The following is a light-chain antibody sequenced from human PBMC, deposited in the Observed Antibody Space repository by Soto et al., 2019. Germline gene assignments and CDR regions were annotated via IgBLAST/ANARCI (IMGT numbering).Light chain of an antibody. CDR1: QSVSSSY. V-gene: IGKV3-20*01. J-gene: IGKJ3*01. CDR3: QQYGSSPHIT. Sequence: EIVLTQSPGTLSLSPGERATLSCRASQSVSSSYLAWYQQKPGQAPRLLIYGASSWATGIPDRFSGSGSGTDFTLTISRLEPEDFAVYYCQQYGSSPHITFGPGTKVDIK. CDR2: GAS.